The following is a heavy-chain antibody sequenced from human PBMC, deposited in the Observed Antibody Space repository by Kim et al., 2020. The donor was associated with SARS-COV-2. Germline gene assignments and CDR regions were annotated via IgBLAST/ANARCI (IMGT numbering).Heavy chain of an antibody. Sequence: SETLSLTCTVSGGSISSCGYYWSWIRQHPGKGLEWIGYIYYSGSTYYNPSLKSRVTISVDTSKNQFSLKLSSVTAADTAVYYCARDQGLYCSSTSCYEGYYYYGMDVWGQGTTVTVSS. D-gene: IGHD2-2*01. V-gene: IGHV4-31*03. CDR3: ARDQGLYCSSTSCYEGYYYYGMDV. CDR1: GGSISSCGYY. J-gene: IGHJ6*02. CDR2: IYYSGST.